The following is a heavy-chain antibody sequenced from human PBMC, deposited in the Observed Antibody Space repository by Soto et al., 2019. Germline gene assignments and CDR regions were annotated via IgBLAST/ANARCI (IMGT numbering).Heavy chain of an antibody. J-gene: IGHJ5*02. D-gene: IGHD5-18*01. CDR2: IYTSRST. CDR1: GGSIRSYY. Sequence: SGTLSLTCTVSGGSIRSYYWSWIRQPAGKGLAWIGRIYTSRSTTYKHYLKTRPNMSLDPSKNPSSIKPTSVTAAEPAAYSCARECIPLIQLWLGRLEPWRQGTLVSVPS. V-gene: IGHV4-4*07. CDR3: ARECIPLIQLWLGRLEP.